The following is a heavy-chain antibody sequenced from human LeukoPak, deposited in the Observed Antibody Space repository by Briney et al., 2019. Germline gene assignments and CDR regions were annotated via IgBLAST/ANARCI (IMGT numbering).Heavy chain of an antibody. V-gene: IGHV3-9*01. J-gene: IGHJ2*01. Sequence: GRSLRLSYAVSGFNFDDSAMHWVRQAPGRGLEWVSGINWKTGNGIYADSVKGRFTISRDNAKNSLYLQMSSLRAEDTALYYCTRRAARWQFDLWGRGTLLTVSS. CDR2: INWKTGNG. D-gene: IGHD5-24*01. CDR1: GFNFDDSA. CDR3: TRRAARWQFDL.